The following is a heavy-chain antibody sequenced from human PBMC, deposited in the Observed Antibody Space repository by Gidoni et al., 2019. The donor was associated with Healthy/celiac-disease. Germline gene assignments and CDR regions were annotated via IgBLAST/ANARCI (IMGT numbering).Heavy chain of an antibody. V-gene: IGHV4-39*01. D-gene: IGHD1-26*01. J-gene: IGHJ3*02. Sequence: QLQLQESGPGLVKPSETLSLTCTVSGGSISSSRYYWGWIRQPPGKGLEWIGSIYYSGSTYYNPSLKSRVTISVDTSKNQFSLKLSSVTAADTAVYYCARSLPTGSYWINGAFDIWGQGTMVTVSS. CDR1: GGSISSSRYY. CDR2: IYYSGST. CDR3: ARSLPTGSYWINGAFDI.